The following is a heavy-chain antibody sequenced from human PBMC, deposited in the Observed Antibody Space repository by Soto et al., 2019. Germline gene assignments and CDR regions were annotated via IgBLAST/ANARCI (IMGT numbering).Heavy chain of an antibody. CDR1: GFTFSSYG. CDR2: IWYDGSDK. Sequence: QVQLVESGGGVVQPGRSLRLSCAASGFTFSSYGMHWVRQAPGKGLEWVAVIWYDGSDKYHADSVKGRFTISRDNSKNTLFLQMNSLRAEDTAVYYCTCQGGTGCPNDYWGQGTLVTVSS. D-gene: IGHD2-8*01. CDR3: TCQGGTGCPNDY. V-gene: IGHV3-33*01. J-gene: IGHJ4*02.